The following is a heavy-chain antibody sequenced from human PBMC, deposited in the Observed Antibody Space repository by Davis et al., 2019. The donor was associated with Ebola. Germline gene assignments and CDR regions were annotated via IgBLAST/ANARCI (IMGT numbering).Heavy chain of an antibody. CDR1: GGPFSGYY. CDR2: INHSGST. Sequence: SETLSLTCAVYGGPFSGYYWSWIRQSPGKGLEWIGEINHSGSTNYNPSLKSRVTISVDTSKNQFSLKLSSVTAADTAVYYCAARKYYDFWSGTVFYYYYYMDVWGKGTTVTVSS. J-gene: IGHJ6*03. D-gene: IGHD3-3*01. V-gene: IGHV4-34*01. CDR3: AARKYYDFWSGTVFYYYYYMDV.